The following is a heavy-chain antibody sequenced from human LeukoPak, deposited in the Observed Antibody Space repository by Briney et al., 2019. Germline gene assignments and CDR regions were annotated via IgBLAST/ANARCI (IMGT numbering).Heavy chain of an antibody. J-gene: IGHJ4*02. D-gene: IGHD1-26*01. CDR3: ARAYQWEPPSS. CDR2: ISCDGSNK. Sequence: PGGSLRLSCAASGFTFSSYAMSWVRQAPGKGLEWVAVISCDGSNKYYADSVKGRFTISRDNSKNTLYLQMNSLRAEDTAVYYCARAYQWEPPSSWGQGTLVTVSS. CDR1: GFTFSSYA. V-gene: IGHV3-30-3*01.